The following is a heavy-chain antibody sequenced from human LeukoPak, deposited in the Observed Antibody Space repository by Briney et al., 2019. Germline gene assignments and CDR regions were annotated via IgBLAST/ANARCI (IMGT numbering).Heavy chain of an antibody. CDR1: GYTFTGYY. J-gene: IGHJ4*02. V-gene: IGHV1-2*02. D-gene: IGHD4-17*01. CDR2: INPNSGGT. CDR3: ARATTVTFYFDY. Sequence: ASVKVSCKASGYTFTGYYMHWVRQAPGQGLEWMGWINPNSGGTNYAQKFQGRVTMTRDTSISTAYMELSRLRSDDTAVYYCARATTVTFYFDYWGEGTLVTVSS.